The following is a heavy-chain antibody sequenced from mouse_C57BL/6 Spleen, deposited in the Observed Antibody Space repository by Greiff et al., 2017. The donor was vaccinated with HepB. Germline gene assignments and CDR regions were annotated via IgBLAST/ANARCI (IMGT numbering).Heavy chain of an antibody. J-gene: IGHJ1*03. CDR1: GYAFSSSW. D-gene: IGHD2-4*01. CDR3: ARGDDYDGWYFDV. CDR2: IYPGDGDT. V-gene: IGHV1-82*01. Sequence: QVQLKQSGPELVKPGASVKISCKASGYAFSSSWMNWVKQRPGKGLEWIGRIYPGDGDTNYNGKFKGKATLTADKSSSTAYMQLSSLTSEDSAVYFCARGDDYDGWYFDVWGTGTTVTVSS.